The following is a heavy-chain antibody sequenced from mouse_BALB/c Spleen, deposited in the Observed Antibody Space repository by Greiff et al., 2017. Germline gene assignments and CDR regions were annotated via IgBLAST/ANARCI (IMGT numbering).Heavy chain of an antibody. J-gene: IGHJ1*01. CDR1: GFTFSSFG. CDR3: ARSGYYYDSSPDWYFDV. CDR2: ISSGSSTI. D-gene: IGHD1-1*01. Sequence: EVKVVESGGGLVQPGGSRKLSCAASGFTFSSFGMHWVRQAPEKGLEWVAYISSGSSTIYYADTVKGRFTISRDNPKNTLFLQMTSLRSEDTAMYYCARSGYYYDSSPDWYFDVWGAGTTVTVSS. V-gene: IGHV5-17*02.